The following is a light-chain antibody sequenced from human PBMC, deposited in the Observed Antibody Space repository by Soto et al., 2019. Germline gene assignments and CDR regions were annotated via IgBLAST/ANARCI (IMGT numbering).Light chain of an antibody. Sequence: DIQMTQSPSSLSASVGDRVTITCRASQSISNYLNWYQQKPGKAPKLLIYAASSMQSGVPSRFSGSGSVTDFNLTISSLQPDDSATYFCQQSFSRLWTFGQGTKVEV. CDR1: QSISNY. CDR3: QQSFSRLWT. J-gene: IGKJ1*01. CDR2: AAS. V-gene: IGKV1-39*01.